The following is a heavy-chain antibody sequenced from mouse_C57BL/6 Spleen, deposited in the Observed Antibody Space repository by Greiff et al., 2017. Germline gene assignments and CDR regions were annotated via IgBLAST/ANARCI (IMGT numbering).Heavy chain of an antibody. J-gene: IGHJ1*03. CDR3: AKEEFTTVGRWYFDV. CDR2: INPSTGGT. V-gene: IGHV1-42*01. CDR1: GYSFTGYY. D-gene: IGHD1-1*01. Sequence: EVHLVESGPELVKPGASVKISCKASGYSFTGYYMNWVKQSPEKSLEWIGEINPSTGGTTYNQKFKAKATLTVDKSSSTAYMQLKSLTSEDSAVYYCAKEEFTTVGRWYFDVWGTGTTVTVSS.